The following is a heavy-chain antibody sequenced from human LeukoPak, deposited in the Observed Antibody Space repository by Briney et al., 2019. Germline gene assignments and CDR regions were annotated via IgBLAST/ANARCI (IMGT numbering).Heavy chain of an antibody. D-gene: IGHD1-26*01. V-gene: IGHV3-21*04. CDR3: AKGGVYSGSYYSFDY. Sequence: GSLRLSCAASGFTFSSYSMNWVRQAPGKGLEWVSSISSSSSYTYYADSLKGRFTISRDNAKNSLYLQLNSLRAEDTAVYYCAKGGVYSGSYYSFDYWGQGTLVTVSS. J-gene: IGHJ4*02. CDR1: GFTFSSYS. CDR2: ISSSSSYT.